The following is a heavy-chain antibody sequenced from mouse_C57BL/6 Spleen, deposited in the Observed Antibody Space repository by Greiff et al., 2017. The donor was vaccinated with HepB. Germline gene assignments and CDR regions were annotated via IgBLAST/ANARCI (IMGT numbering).Heavy chain of an antibody. J-gene: IGHJ1*03. CDR1: GFTFSDYG. CDR2: ISSGSSTI. Sequence: EVKLVESGGGLVKPGGSLKLSCAASGFTFSDYGMHWVRQAPEKGLEWVAYISSGSSTIYYADTVKGRFTISRDNAKNTLFLQMTSLRSEDTAMYYCARNYYGSSYLGYFDVWGTGTTVTVSS. V-gene: IGHV5-17*01. CDR3: ARNYYGSSYLGYFDV. D-gene: IGHD1-1*01.